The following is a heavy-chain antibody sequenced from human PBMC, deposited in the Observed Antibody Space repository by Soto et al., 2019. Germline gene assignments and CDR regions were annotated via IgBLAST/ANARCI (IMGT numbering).Heavy chain of an antibody. J-gene: IGHJ6*02. Sequence: GSLRLSCAASGCTFSSYWMSWVRQAPGTGLEWVSNINQDGSDKYYVYSVKVRFTISRDNSKNSLYLQMKSLRAEDTAVYYCAREGITISGAVIDSYYYGPDXWCQGTMANIS. V-gene: IGHV3-7*05. CDR1: GCTFSSYW. CDR3: AREGITISGAVIDSYYYGPDX. D-gene: IGHD3-3*01. CDR2: INQDGSDK.